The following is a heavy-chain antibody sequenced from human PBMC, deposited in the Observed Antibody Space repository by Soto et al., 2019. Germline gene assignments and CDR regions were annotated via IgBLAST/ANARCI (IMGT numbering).Heavy chain of an antibody. V-gene: IGHV4-31*03. Sequence: SLSLTCTVSGGSISSGGYYWSWIRQHPGKGLEWIGYIYYSGSTYYNPSLKSRVTISVDTSKNQFSLKLSSVTAADTAVYYCAGGCSGGSCYYYYGMDVWGQGTTVTVSS. CDR2: IYYSGST. D-gene: IGHD2-15*01. J-gene: IGHJ6*02. CDR1: GGSISSGGYY. CDR3: AGGCSGGSCYYYYGMDV.